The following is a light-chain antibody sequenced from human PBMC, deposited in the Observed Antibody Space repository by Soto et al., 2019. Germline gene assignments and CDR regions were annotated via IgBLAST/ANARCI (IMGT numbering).Light chain of an antibody. V-gene: IGLV2-14*03. J-gene: IGLJ1*01. CDR2: DIR. CDR1: SSDVGGYKY. CDR3: RSYPSGRTRV. Sequence: QSALTQPASVSGSPGQSLTISCTGTSSDVGGYKYVSWYQQHPGKAPKLMIYDIRNRPSGVSNRFTGSKSGNTASLTISGLHAEDDAYYYCRSYPSGRTRVFGTGTKLTVL.